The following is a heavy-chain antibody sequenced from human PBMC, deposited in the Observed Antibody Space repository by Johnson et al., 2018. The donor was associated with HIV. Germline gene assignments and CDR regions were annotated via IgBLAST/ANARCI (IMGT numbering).Heavy chain of an antibody. J-gene: IGHJ3*02. CDR3: TRQGKGDAFDI. Sequence: QVQLVESGGGVVQPGRSLRLSCAASGFTFSSYAMHWVRQAPGKGLEWVAVISYDGSNEYFADSVKGRFTISRDNFKNTLYLQMNSLRAEDTAVYYCTRQGKGDAFDIWGQGTMVTVSS. V-gene: IGHV3-30-3*01. CDR1: GFTFSSYA. CDR2: ISYDGSNE.